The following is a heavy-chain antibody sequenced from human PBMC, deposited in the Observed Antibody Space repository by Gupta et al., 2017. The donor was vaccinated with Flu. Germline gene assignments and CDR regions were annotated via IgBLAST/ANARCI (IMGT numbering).Heavy chain of an antibody. J-gene: IGHJ1*01. CDR1: GFNFSSYA. Sequence: EVQLVESGGGLVQPGGSLRLSCAAPGFNFSSYAMQWVRQATGKGLEGVSAIVTAGATYYTGSVKGRFTISRENAKNSLYLQMNSLRAGDTAVYYCARGGVAGTEQYFQHWGQGTLVTVSS. CDR2: IVTAGAT. CDR3: ARGGVAGTEQYFQH. V-gene: IGHV3-13*01. D-gene: IGHD6-19*01.